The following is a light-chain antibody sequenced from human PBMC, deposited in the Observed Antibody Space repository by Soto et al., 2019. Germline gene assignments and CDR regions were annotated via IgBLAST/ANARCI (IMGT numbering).Light chain of an antibody. Sequence: EIVLTQSPGTLSLSPGEIATLSFSASQSVSSSYLAWYQQKPGQAPRLLIFGASIRATGIPDRFIGSGSGTDFTLTISRLEPEDFAVYYCQHYVTSLTTFGQGTKVDIK. CDR1: QSVSSSY. CDR3: QHYVTSLTT. CDR2: GAS. V-gene: IGKV3-20*01. J-gene: IGKJ1*01.